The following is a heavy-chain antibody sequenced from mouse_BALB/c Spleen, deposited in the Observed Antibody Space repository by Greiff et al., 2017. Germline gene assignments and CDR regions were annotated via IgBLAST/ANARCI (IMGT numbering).Heavy chain of an antibody. V-gene: IGHV5-6-5*01. J-gene: IGHJ3*01. CDR2: ISSGGST. CDR3: AREDGYSFAY. CDR1: GFTFSSYA. Sequence: EVMLVESGGGLVKPGGSLKLSCAASGFTFSSYAMSWVRQTPEKRLEWVASISSGGSTYYPDSVKGRFTISRDNARNILYLEMSSLRSEDTAMYYCAREDGYSFAYWGQGTLVTVSA. D-gene: IGHD2-3*01.